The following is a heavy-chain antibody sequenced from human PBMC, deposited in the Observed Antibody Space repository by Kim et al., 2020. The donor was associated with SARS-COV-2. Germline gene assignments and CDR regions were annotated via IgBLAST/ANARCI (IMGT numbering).Heavy chain of an antibody. J-gene: IGHJ3*02. D-gene: IGHD6-13*01. Sequence: VKGRSTISRDNAKNSLYLQMNSLRAEDTAVYFCARDYTTRDSSAWYDAFDIWGQGTMVTVSS. V-gene: IGHV3-11*06. CDR3: ARDYTTRDSSAWYDAFDI.